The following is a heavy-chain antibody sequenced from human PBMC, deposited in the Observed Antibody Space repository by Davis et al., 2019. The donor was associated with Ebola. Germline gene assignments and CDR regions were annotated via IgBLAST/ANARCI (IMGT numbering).Heavy chain of an antibody. CDR3: ARGPWSAYFDY. V-gene: IGHV3-7*03. CDR1: GFTFSSYW. Sequence: PGGSLRLSCAASGFTFSSYWMSWVRQAPGKGLEWVANIKQDGSEKYYVDSVKGRFTISRDNAKNTPYLQMNSLRTEDTAVYYCARGPWSAYFDYWGQGTLVTVSS. CDR2: IKQDGSEK. J-gene: IGHJ4*02. D-gene: IGHD3-3*01.